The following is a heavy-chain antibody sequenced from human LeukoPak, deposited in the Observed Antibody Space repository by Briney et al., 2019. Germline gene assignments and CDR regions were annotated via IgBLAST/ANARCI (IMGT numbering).Heavy chain of an antibody. CDR2: ISAYNGNT. J-gene: IGHJ4*02. Sequence: ASVKVSCKASGYTFTSYGISWVRQAPGQGLEWMGCISAYNGNTNYAQKLQGRVTMTTDTSTSTAYMELRSLRSDDTAVYYCARDGYCSSTSCQIGEFDYWGQGTLVTVSS. V-gene: IGHV1-18*01. CDR3: ARDGYCSSTSCQIGEFDY. D-gene: IGHD2-2*03. CDR1: GYTFTSYG.